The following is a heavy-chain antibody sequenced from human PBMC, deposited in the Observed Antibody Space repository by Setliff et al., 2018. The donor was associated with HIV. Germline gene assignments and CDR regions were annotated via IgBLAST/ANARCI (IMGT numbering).Heavy chain of an antibody. J-gene: IGHJ3*02. D-gene: IGHD5-18*01. Sequence: GGSLRLSCADSGFTFNSYSMHWVRQAPGKGLEWLAVISYNGGNTYYADSVKGRFTISRDNSKNTLYLQMNSLRAGDTAVYYCARDWLADGYSTKFAFDIWGQGTMVTVSS. V-gene: IGHV3-30*07. CDR3: ARDWLADGYSTKFAFDI. CDR2: ISYNGGNT. CDR1: GFTFNSYS.